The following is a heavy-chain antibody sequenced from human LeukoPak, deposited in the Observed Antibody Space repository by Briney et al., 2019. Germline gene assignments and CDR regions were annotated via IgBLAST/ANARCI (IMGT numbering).Heavy chain of an antibody. Sequence: GGSLRLSCAASGFTFSSYEMNWVRQAPGKGLEPVSYISGSGNSISYADSVRGRFTISRDNAKNSLFLQMNSLRVEDTAVYYCVRDGRGYCGSTSCRPFDSWGRGTQVTVSS. CDR3: VRDGRGYCGSTSCRPFDS. CDR2: ISGSGNSI. J-gene: IGHJ4*02. CDR1: GFTFSSYE. V-gene: IGHV3-48*03. D-gene: IGHD2-2*01.